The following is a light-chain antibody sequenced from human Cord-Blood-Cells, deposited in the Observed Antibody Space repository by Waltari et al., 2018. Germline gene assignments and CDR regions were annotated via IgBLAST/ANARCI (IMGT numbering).Light chain of an antibody. J-gene: IGKJ2*01. Sequence: EIVMTQSPATLSVSPGERATLSCRASQSVSSTLAWYQQKPGQAPRLLICGASTRATGIPARFSGSGSGTEFTLTISSLQSEDFAVYYCQQYNNWPRTFGQGTKLEIK. CDR3: QQYNNWPRT. V-gene: IGKV3-15*01. CDR1: QSVSST. CDR2: GAS.